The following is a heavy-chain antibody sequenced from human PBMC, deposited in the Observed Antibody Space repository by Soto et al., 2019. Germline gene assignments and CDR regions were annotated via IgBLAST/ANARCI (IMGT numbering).Heavy chain of an antibody. V-gene: IGHV3-9*01. CDR1: GFTFDDYA. D-gene: IGHD2-15*01. J-gene: IGHJ3*02. CDR2: ISWNSGSI. CDR3: AKATGAVAATKHDAFDI. Sequence: HPGGSLRLSCAASGFTFDDYAMHWVRQAPGKGLEWVSGISWNSGSIGYADSVKGRFTISRDNAKNSLYLQMNSLRAEDTALYYCAKATGAVAATKHDAFDIWGQGTMVTVSS.